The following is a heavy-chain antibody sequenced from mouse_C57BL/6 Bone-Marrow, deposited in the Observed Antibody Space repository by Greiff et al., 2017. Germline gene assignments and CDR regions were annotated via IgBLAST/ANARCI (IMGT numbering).Heavy chain of an antibody. J-gene: IGHJ3*01. Sequence: DVMLVESGGGLVKPGGSLKLSCAASGFTFSDYGMHWVRQAPEKGLEWVAYISSGSSTIYYEDTVKGRFTISRDNAKNTLFLQMTSLRSEDTAMYYCARATGWFAYWGQGTLVTVSA. CDR3: ARATGWFAY. CDR2: ISSGSSTI. D-gene: IGHD4-1*01. CDR1: GFTFSDYG. V-gene: IGHV5-17*01.